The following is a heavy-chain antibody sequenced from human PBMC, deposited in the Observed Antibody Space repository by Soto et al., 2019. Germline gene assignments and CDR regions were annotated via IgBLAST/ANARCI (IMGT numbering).Heavy chain of an antibody. D-gene: IGHD5-18*01. Sequence: PGGSLRLSCTASGFTFGDYAMSWVRQAPGKGLEWVGFIRSKAYGGTTEYAASVKGRFTISRDDSKSVAYLQMNSLKTEDTAVYYCTRLYEIPDTAMVHDAFDIWGQGTMVT. CDR2: IRSKAYGGTT. CDR1: GFTFGDYA. V-gene: IGHV3-49*04. J-gene: IGHJ3*02. CDR3: TRLYEIPDTAMVHDAFDI.